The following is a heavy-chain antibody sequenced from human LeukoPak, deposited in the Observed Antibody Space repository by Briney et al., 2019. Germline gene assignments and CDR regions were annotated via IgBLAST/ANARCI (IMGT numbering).Heavy chain of an antibody. CDR1: GGSISSYY. Sequence: PSETLSLTCTVSGGSISSYYWSWIRQPPGKGLEWIGYIYYSGSTNYNPSLKSRVTISVDTSKNQFSLKLSSVTAADTAVYYCARSYDRPYYFDYWGRGTLVTVSS. V-gene: IGHV4-59*01. CDR2: IYYSGST. J-gene: IGHJ4*02. CDR3: ARSYDRPYYFDY. D-gene: IGHD3-22*01.